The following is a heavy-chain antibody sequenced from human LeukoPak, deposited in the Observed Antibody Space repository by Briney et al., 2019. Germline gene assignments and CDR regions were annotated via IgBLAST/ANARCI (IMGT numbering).Heavy chain of an antibody. D-gene: IGHD4-17*01. CDR3: ARLSILENDYGDYSYGEAPDY. CDR2: IYHSGST. Sequence: SETLSLTCAVSGYSISSGYYWGWIRQPPGKGLEWIGSIYHSGSTYYNPSLKSRVTISVDTSKNQFSLKLSSVTAADTAVYYCARLSILENDYGDYSYGEAPDYWGQGTLVTVSS. V-gene: IGHV4-38-2*01. J-gene: IGHJ4*02. CDR1: GYSISSGYY.